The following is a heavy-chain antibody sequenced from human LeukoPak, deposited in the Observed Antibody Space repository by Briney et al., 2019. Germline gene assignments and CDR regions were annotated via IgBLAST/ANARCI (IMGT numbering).Heavy chain of an antibody. D-gene: IGHD3-3*01. CDR3: ARAVSEVPVLRFHPVSYYYYGMDV. CDR1: GGTFSSYA. J-gene: IGHJ6*02. CDR2: MNPNSGNT. V-gene: IGHV1-8*02. Sequence: ASVKVSCKASGGTFSSYAISWVRQAPGQGLEWMGWMNPNSGNTGYAQKFQGRVTMTRNTSISTAYMELSSLRSEDTAVYYCARAVSEVPVLRFHPVSYYYYGMDVWGQGTTVTVSS.